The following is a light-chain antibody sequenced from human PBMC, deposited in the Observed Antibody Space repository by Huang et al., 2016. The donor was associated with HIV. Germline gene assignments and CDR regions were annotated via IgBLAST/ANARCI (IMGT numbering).Light chain of an antibody. CDR3: QKYNSAPRIT. V-gene: IGKV1-27*01. Sequence: DIQMTQSPASLSASVGDRVTITCRASQDIGNYLAWYQQRPGKAPKLLIYSASTLQSGVPFRFSCFGSGTYFTLTISSLQPEDIATYYCQKYNSAPRITFGQVTRLDIK. CDR2: SAS. CDR1: QDIGNY. J-gene: IGKJ5*01.